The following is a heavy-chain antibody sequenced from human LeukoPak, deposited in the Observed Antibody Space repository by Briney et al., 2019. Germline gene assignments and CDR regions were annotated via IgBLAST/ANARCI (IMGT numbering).Heavy chain of an antibody. Sequence: PSETLSLTCTVSGGSISSYYWSWIRQPAGKGLEWIGRIYTSGSTNYNPSLKSRVTMSVDTSKNQFSLKLSSVTAADTAVYYCARDTGDYDFWTYNWFDPWSQGTLVTVSS. CDR1: GGSISSYY. V-gene: IGHV4-4*07. CDR3: ARDTGDYDFWTYNWFDP. D-gene: IGHD3-3*01. J-gene: IGHJ5*02. CDR2: IYTSGST.